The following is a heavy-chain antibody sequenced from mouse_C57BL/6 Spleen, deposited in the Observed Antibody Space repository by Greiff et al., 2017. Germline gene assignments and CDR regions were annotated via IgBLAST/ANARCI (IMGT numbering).Heavy chain of an antibody. CDR2: IHPNSGST. D-gene: IGHD2-5*01. CDR3: ASYSNYDGYFDV. V-gene: IGHV1-64*01. CDR1: GYTFTSYW. Sequence: QVQLQQPGAELVKPGASVKLSCKASGYTFTSYWMHWVKQRPGQGLEWIGMIHPNSGSTNYNEKFKSKATLTVDNSSSTAYMQLSSLTSEDSAVXYCASYSNYDGYFDVWGTGTTVTVSS. J-gene: IGHJ1*03.